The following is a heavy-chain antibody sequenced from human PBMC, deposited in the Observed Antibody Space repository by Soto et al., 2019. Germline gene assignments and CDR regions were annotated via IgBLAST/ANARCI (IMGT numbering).Heavy chain of an antibody. CDR3: AAPVYYYGSGSS. J-gene: IGHJ5*02. CDR1: GGTFSSYT. V-gene: IGHV1-69*01. CDR2: IIPIFGTA. Sequence: QVQLVQSGAEVKKPGSSVKVSCKASGGTFSSYTISWVRQAPGQGLEWMGGIIPIFGTANYAQKFQGRVMITADESTITSYMELNSLGSEDTAVYYCAAPVYYYGSGSSWGQGTLVTVSS. D-gene: IGHD3-10*01.